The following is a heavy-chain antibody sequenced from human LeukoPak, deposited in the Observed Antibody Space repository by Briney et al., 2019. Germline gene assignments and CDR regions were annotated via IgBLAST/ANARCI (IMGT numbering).Heavy chain of an antibody. D-gene: IGHD3-10*01. J-gene: IGHJ4*02. CDR3: ARGSRYYYGSAIFDY. CDR1: GGSFSGYY. CDR2: INHSGST. V-gene: IGHV4-34*01. Sequence: SETLSLTCAVYGGSFSGYYWSWIRQPPGKGLEWIGEINHSGSTNYNPSLKSRVTISVDTSKNQFSLKLSSVTAADTAVYYCARGSRYYYGSAIFDYWGQGTLVTVSS.